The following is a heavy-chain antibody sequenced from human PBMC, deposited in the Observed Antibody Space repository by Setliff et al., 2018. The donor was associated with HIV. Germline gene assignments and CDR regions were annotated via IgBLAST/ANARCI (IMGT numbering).Heavy chain of an antibody. CDR3: ARDTAIGWYGESKMSDF. J-gene: IGHJ4*02. CDR2: INPNSGAT. V-gene: IGHV1-2*02. CDR1: GYTFTGHF. D-gene: IGHD3-10*01. Sequence: VASVKVSCKTAGYTFTGHFIHWMRQAPGQGLGWMGWINPNSGATDYAWRFKDRVTMTSDTSIRTVYMELSSLRSDDTAVYYCARDTAIGWYGESKMSDFWGQGTLVTVS.